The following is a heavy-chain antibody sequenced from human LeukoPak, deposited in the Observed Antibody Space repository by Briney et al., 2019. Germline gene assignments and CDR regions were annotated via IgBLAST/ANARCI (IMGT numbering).Heavy chain of an antibody. D-gene: IGHD4-17*01. V-gene: IGHV3-7*01. CDR1: GFTFSSYW. J-gene: IGHJ5*02. CDR3: ARAPGEGWFDP. Sequence: GGSLRLSCAASGFTFSSYWMSWVRQAPGKGLGWVASIKQDGSEKYCVDSVKGRFTISRDNAKNSLYLQMNSLRAEDTALYYCARAPGEGWFDPWGQGTLVTVSS. CDR2: IKQDGSEK.